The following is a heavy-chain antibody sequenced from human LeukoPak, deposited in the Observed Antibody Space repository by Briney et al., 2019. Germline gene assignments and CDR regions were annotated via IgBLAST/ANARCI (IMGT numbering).Heavy chain of an antibody. V-gene: IGHV1-46*01. Sequence: ASVKVSCKASGYTFTSYYMHWVRQAPGQGLEWMGIINPSGGSTSYAQKFQGRVTMTRDMSTSTVYMELSSLRSEDTAVYYCARGSTPSSGWSYYMDVWGKGTTVTVSS. CDR2: INPSGGST. D-gene: IGHD6-19*01. J-gene: IGHJ6*03. CDR1: GYTFTSYY. CDR3: ARGSTPSSGWSYYMDV.